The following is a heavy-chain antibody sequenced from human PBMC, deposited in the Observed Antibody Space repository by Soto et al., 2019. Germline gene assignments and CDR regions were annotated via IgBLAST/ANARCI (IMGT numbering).Heavy chain of an antibody. J-gene: IGHJ5*02. V-gene: IGHV3-30-3*01. CDR3: ARDSSSWYAPNWFDP. Sequence: QVQLVESGGGVVQPGRSLRLSCAASGFTFSSYAMHWVRQAPGKGLEWVAVISYDGSNKYYADSVKGRFTISRDNSKNTLYLQMNSLRAEDTAVYYCARDSSSWYAPNWFDPWGQGTLVTVSS. D-gene: IGHD6-13*01. CDR2: ISYDGSNK. CDR1: GFTFSSYA.